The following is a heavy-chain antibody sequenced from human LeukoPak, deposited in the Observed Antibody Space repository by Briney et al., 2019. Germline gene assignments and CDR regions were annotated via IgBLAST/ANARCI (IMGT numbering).Heavy chain of an antibody. CDR2: IYNSGST. D-gene: IGHD6-13*01. Sequence: SETLSLTCTVSGWSISTYYWSWIRQPPGKGLEWIGYIYNSGSTNYNPSLKSRVTISVDTSKNQFSLKLSSVTAADTAVYYCARENSNSWYLDYWGQGTLVTVSS. V-gene: IGHV4-59*01. CDR1: GWSISTYY. CDR3: ARENSNSWYLDY. J-gene: IGHJ4*02.